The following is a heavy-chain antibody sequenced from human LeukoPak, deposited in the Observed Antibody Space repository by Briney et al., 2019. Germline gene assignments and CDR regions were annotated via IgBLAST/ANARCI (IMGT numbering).Heavy chain of an antibody. CDR1: GGSISSGGYY. CDR2: IYYSGST. CDR3: ARGLHCSGGSCYSFDY. Sequence: SQTLSLTCTVSGGSISSGGYYWSWIRQHPGKGLEWIGYIYYSGSTYYNPSPKSRVTISVDTSKNQFSLRLSSVTAADTAVYYCARGLHCSGGSCYSFDYWGQGTLVTVSS. D-gene: IGHD2-15*01. J-gene: IGHJ4*02. V-gene: IGHV4-31*03.